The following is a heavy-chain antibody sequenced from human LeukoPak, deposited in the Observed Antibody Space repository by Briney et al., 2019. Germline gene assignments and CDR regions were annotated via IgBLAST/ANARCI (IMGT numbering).Heavy chain of an antibody. CDR2: MNPNSGNT. Sequence: RASVKVSCKASGYTFTSYDINWVRQATGQGLEWMGWMNPNSGNTGYAQKFQGRVTMTRNTSISTAYMELSSLRSEDTAVYYCARTIVVRYYYYYGMDVWGQGTTVTVSS. V-gene: IGHV1-8*01. D-gene: IGHD2-15*01. CDR1: GYTFTSYD. J-gene: IGHJ6*02. CDR3: ARTIVVRYYYYYGMDV.